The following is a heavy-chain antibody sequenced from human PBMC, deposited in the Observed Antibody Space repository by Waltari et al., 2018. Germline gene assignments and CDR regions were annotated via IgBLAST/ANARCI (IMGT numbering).Heavy chain of an antibody. V-gene: IGHV1-69-2*01. CDR1: GYTFTDYY. Sequence: EVQLVQSGAEVKKPRATVKISCKASGYTFTDYYMHWVQQTPGNGLECMGRVGPEEVEIIEAENHQCRVNITADTYTDTAYMERSSLRSEYTAVYYWATDLEVVGAPPSWVQGTMVTVSS. CDR2: VGPEEVEI. CDR3: ATDLEVVGAPPS. J-gene: IGHJ3*01. D-gene: IGHD1-26*01.